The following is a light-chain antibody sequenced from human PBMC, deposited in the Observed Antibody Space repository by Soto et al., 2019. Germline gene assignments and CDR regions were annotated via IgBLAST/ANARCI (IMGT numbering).Light chain of an antibody. V-gene: IGKV3D-15*01. J-gene: IGKJ4*01. CDR2: GAS. Sequence: EILMTQSPATLSVSPGERATLSCRASQSISSNLAWYQQKPGQAPRLLIYGASTRATGIPARFSGSGSGTDFTLTISSLQSEDFAVYYCQQYTYWPPLTFGGGTKVDIK. CDR1: QSISSN. CDR3: QQYTYWPPLT.